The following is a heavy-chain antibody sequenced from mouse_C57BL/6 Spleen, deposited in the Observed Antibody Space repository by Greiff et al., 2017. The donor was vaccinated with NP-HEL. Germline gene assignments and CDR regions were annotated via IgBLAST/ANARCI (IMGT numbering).Heavy chain of an antibody. CDR3: ASRGVPYYAMDY. V-gene: IGHV5-9*01. CDR2: IRGGGGNT. CDR1: GFTFSSYS. Sequence: EVMLVESGGGLVKPGGSLKLSCAASGFTFSSYSMSWVRQTPAQRLEWVATIRGGGGNTYYPDSVQGRFTISVDNAKNTLYMQMSRLRSEDTALYYCASRGVPYYAMDYWGQGTSVTVSS. J-gene: IGHJ4*01.